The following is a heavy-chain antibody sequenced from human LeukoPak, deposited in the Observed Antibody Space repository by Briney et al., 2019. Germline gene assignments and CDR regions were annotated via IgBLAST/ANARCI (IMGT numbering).Heavy chain of an antibody. V-gene: IGHV3-48*03. J-gene: IGHJ4*02. CDR1: GFTFSSYE. CDR3: ARIAVAGIDY. CDR2: ISSSGSTI. D-gene: IGHD6-19*01. Sequence: GGSQRLSCAASGFTFSSYEMNWVRQAPGKGLEWVSYISSSGSTIYYADSVKGRFTISRDNAKNSLYLQMNSLRAEDTAVYYCARIAVAGIDYWGQGTLVTVSS.